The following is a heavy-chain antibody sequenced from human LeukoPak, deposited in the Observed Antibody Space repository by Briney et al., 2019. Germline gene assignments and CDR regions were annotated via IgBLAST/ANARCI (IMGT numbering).Heavy chain of an antibody. J-gene: IGHJ6*02. D-gene: IGHD4-17*01. CDR3: ARAPGYGDYGHYYYGMDV. CDR2: IYHSGST. Sequence: SETLSLTCAVSGDSISGGNWWSWVRQPPGKGLEWIGEIYHSGSTTYNPSLTSRVTISVDTSKNQFSLKLSSVTAADTAVYYCARAPGYGDYGHYYYGMDVWGQGTTVTVSS. V-gene: IGHV4-4*02. CDR1: GDSISGGNW.